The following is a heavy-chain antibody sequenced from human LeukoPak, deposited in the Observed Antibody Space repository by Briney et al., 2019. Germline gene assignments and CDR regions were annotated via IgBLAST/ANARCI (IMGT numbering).Heavy chain of an antibody. Sequence: PSETLSLTCTVSGGSISSHYWSWIRQPPGKGLEWIGYIYYSGSTNYNPSLRSRVTISVDTSKNQFSLKLSSVTAADTAVYYCARQVYGDYMDVWGKGTTVTVSS. V-gene: IGHV4-59*08. CDR3: ARQVYGDYMDV. CDR1: GGSISSHY. J-gene: IGHJ6*03. CDR2: IYYSGST. D-gene: IGHD1-14*01.